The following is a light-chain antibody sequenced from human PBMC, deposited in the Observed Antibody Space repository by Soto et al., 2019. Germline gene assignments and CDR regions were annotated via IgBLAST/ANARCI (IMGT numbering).Light chain of an antibody. CDR2: GAS. CDR3: QQSYRKT. V-gene: IGKV3-20*01. CDR1: QSVGSSY. J-gene: IGKJ1*01. Sequence: EIVLTQSPGTLSLSPGEEATLSRRASQSVGSSYLAWYQQKPGKAPRLLMYGASNRATGIPDRFRGSGSGTVFTLTISSLELGDSTAYCSQQSYRKTFHQGITVDI.